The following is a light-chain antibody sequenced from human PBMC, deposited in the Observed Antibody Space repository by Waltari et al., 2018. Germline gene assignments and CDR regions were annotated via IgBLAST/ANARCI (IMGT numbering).Light chain of an antibody. CDR3: SSYTNTNTLDV. V-gene: IGLV2-14*01. CDR2: ESN. J-gene: IGLJ1*01. Sequence: QSAPTQPASVSGSPGQSITISCTGPASDIGGYNYVSWYQQPPGSAPKLLIFESNTRPSGVSARFSGSKSGNTASLTISGLQAADEAYYYCSSYTNTNTLDVFGSGTKVTVL. CDR1: ASDIGGYNY.